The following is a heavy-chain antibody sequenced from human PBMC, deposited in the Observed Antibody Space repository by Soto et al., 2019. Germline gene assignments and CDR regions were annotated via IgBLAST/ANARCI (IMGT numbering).Heavy chain of an antibody. D-gene: IGHD5-12*01. CDR3: AAPVEMAKKEPEY. V-gene: IGHV1-69*06. CDR2: IIPIFGTA. Sequence: QVQLVQSGAEVKKPGSSVKVSCKASGGTFSSYAISWVRQAPGQGLEWMGGIIPIFGTANYAQKFQGRVTITADKSTSTGYMELNSLRSEDTGVYYCAAPVEMAKKEPEYLGQGTLVTVSP. CDR1: GGTFSSYA. J-gene: IGHJ4*02.